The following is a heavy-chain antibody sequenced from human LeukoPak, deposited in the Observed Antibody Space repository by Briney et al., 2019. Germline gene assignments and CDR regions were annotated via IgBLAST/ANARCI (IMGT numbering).Heavy chain of an antibody. V-gene: IGHV3-7*01. Sequence: GGSLRLSCAASGFTFSSYWMSWVRQAPGQGLEWVAYIKEDGSEKNYVDFVKGRFTISRDNAENSVYLEMNCLRAEDTAVYYCARDKRRDFSPSTGYYDAYDHWGQGTLVSVSS. CDR3: ARDKRRDFSPSTGYYDAYDH. J-gene: IGHJ4*02. CDR2: IKEDGSEK. CDR1: GFTFSSYW. D-gene: IGHD3-9*01.